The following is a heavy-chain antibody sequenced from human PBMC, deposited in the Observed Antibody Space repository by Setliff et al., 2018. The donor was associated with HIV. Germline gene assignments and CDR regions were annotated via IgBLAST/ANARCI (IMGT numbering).Heavy chain of an antibody. CDR2: IYHSGST. CDR3: ARQPRPLYYYASGSYSAEPMDV. CDR1: GGSIGTANW. Sequence: PSETLSLTCAVSGGSIGTANWWSWVRQPPGQGLEWIGSIYHSGSTYYNPSLKSRVTISVDTSEKQFSLKLSSVTAADTAVYYCARQPRPLYYYASGSYSAEPMDVWGKGTTVTVSS. D-gene: IGHD3-10*01. J-gene: IGHJ6*03. V-gene: IGHV4-4*02.